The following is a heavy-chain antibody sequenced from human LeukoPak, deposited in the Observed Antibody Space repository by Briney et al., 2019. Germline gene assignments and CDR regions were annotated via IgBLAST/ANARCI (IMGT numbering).Heavy chain of an antibody. CDR3: ARAGITMIVVVITLDY. CDR2: ISYDRSNK. CDR1: GFTFSSYA. D-gene: IGHD3-22*01. V-gene: IGHV3-30-3*01. J-gene: IGHJ4*02. Sequence: GGSLRLSCAASGFTFSSYAMHWVRQAPGKGLEWVAVISYDRSNKYYADSVKGRFTISRDNSKNTLYLQMNSLRAEDTAVYYCARAGITMIVVVITLDYWGQGTLVTVSS.